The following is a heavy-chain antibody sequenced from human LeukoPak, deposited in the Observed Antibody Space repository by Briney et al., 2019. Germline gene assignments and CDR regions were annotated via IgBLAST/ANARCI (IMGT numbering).Heavy chain of an antibody. CDR2: ISSSGSTI. CDR1: GCTFSSYE. CDR3: ARDRSISHGMDV. V-gene: IGHV3-48*03. J-gene: IGHJ6*04. D-gene: IGHD2-2*02. Sequence: GGSLRLSCAASGCTFSSYEMNWVRQAPGKGLEWVSYISSSGSTIYYADSVKGRFTISRDNAKNSLYLQMNSLRAEDTAVYYCARDRSISHGMDVWGKGTTVTVSS.